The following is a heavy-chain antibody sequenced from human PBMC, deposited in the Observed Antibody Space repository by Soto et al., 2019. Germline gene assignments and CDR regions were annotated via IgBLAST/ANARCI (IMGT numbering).Heavy chain of an antibody. CDR1: GGTFSNYA. CDR2: IIPIFDAA. D-gene: IGHD3-22*01. V-gene: IGHV1-69*13. Sequence: SVKVSCKASGGTFSNYAISWVRQAPGQGLEWMGGIIPIFDAANYAQKFQGRVTITADESTSTAYMELSSLKSEDTAVYFCARDPSYYYDSSGYYLANWFDPWGQGTLVTVSS. J-gene: IGHJ5*02. CDR3: ARDPSYYYDSSGYYLANWFDP.